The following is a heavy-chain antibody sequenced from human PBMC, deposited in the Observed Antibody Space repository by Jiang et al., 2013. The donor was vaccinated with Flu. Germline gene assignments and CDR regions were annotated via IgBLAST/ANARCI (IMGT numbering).Heavy chain of an antibody. J-gene: IGHJ4*02. V-gene: IGHV4-34*01. CDR3: ASGVPGY. Sequence: LLKPSETLSLTCAVYGGSFSGYYWSWIRQPPGKGLEWIGEINHSGSTNYNPSLKSRVTISVDTSKNQFSLKLSSVTAADTAVYYCASGVPGYWGQGTLVTVSS. CDR2: INHSGST. CDR1: GGSFSGYY.